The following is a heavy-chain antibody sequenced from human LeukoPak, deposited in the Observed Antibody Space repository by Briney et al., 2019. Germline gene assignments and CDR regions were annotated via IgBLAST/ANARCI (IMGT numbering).Heavy chain of an antibody. Sequence: WASVKVSCKVSGYTFTSYYMHWVRQAPGQGLEWMGIINPSGGSTSYAQKFQGRVTMTRDMSTSTVYMELSSLRSEDTAVYYCARNYLIAVAGFEYGYWGQGTLVTVSS. CDR2: INPSGGST. J-gene: IGHJ4*02. CDR3: ARNYLIAVAGFEYGY. D-gene: IGHD6-19*01. V-gene: IGHV1-46*01. CDR1: GYTFTSYY.